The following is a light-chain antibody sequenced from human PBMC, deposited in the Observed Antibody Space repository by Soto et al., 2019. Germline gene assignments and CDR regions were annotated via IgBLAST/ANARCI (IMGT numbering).Light chain of an antibody. CDR1: QNIGNA. CDR3: RYLGA. CDR2: GAF. V-gene: IGKV3-15*01. Sequence: EMDMTQSPATLSVSPGEGATLSCRAAQNIGNALGWYQQRPGQAPRLLIYGAFHRATGIPSRFSGYGSGTEFTLPINGLQAEDSAIYYCRYLGAFGQGTKLEIK. J-gene: IGKJ2*01.